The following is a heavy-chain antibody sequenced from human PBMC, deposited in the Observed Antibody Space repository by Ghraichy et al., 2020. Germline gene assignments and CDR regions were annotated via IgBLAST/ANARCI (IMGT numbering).Heavy chain of an antibody. D-gene: IGHD1-26*01. J-gene: IGHJ4*02. V-gene: IGHV1-2*02. CDR1: GYTFTDYY. Sequence: ASVKVSCKASGYTFTDYYMHWVRQAPGQGLECLGWINPNSGGTNYAQKFQGRVTMTRDTSISTAYMELSGLRSDDTAVYYCARARVREESDYWGQGTLVTVSS. CDR2: INPNSGGT. CDR3: ARARVREESDY.